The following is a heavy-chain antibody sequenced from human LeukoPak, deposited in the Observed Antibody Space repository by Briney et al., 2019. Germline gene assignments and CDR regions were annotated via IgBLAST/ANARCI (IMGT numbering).Heavy chain of an antibody. CDR3: ARGRPYSYGSGQFDY. J-gene: IGHJ4*02. V-gene: IGHV3-7*01. D-gene: IGHD3-10*01. CDR2: IKQDGGEK. CDR1: GFTFSNYW. Sequence: GGSLRLSCAASGFTFSNYWMSWVRQAPGKGLEWVANIKQDGGEKLYVDSVKGRFTISRDNAKNSLYLQMNSLRAEDTAVYYCARGRPYSYGSGQFDYWGQGTLVTVSS.